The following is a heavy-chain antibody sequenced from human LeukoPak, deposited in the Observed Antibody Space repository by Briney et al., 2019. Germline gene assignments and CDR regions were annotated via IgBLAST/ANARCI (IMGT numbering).Heavy chain of an antibody. Sequence: PSETLSLTCTVSGGSISSYYWSWIRQTPEKGLEWIGYIDNSGSTNYNPSLKSRVTISVDTYKNKLSLKLTSVTAADTAVYYCARILNFYDTTGPVFDYWGQGTLVTVSS. CDR2: IDNSGST. D-gene: IGHD3-22*01. J-gene: IGHJ4*02. CDR3: ARILNFYDTTGPVFDY. V-gene: IGHV4-59*12. CDR1: GGSISSYY.